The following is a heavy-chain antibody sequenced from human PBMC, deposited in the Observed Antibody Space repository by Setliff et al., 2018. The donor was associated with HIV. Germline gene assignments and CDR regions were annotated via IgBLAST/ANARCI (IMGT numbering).Heavy chain of an antibody. D-gene: IGHD5-18*01. CDR1: GYTFTTYY. J-gene: IGHJ3*01. V-gene: IGHV1-2*04. Sequence: GPSVKVSCKTSGYTFTTYYIHWVRQAPGQGLEWMGWINPNNGGTNYAQKFQGWVTMTRDTSISTAYMQLSRLRSDDTAVYYCARDRGRGSSYGDDAFDVWGQGTLVTVSS. CDR2: INPNNGGT. CDR3: ARDRGRGSSYGDDAFDV.